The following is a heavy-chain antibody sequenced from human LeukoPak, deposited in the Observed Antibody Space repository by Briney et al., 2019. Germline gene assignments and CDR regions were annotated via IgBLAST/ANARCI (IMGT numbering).Heavy chain of an antibody. CDR1: VGSFICSY. Sequence: SETLSLTCAVHVGSFICSYWSWIPQSPGKGLEWIGAVNHSGSSNTKPSLKSRVTISVDTSKNQFSMKLTSVTAGDMAVYYCARQTSSGLFILPGGQGTLVTVSS. J-gene: IGHJ4*02. D-gene: IGHD3/OR15-3a*01. CDR2: VNHSGSS. V-gene: IGHV4-34*01. CDR3: ARQTSSGLFILP.